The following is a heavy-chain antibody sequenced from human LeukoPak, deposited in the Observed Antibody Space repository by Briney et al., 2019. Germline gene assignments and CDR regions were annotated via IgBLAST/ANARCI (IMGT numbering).Heavy chain of an antibody. Sequence: ASLKVSCTASGYTFTSYYIHWVRQAPGQGLEWMGIINPSGGSTSCAQKFQGRVTVTRDTSTSTVYMELSSLRSEDTAVYYCARTGSFYFDYWGQGTLVTVSS. J-gene: IGHJ4*02. CDR1: GYTFTSYY. V-gene: IGHV1-46*01. CDR2: INPSGGST. CDR3: ARTGSFYFDY.